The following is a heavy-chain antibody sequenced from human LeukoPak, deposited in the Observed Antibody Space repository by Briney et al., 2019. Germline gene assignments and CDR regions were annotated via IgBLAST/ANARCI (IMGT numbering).Heavy chain of an antibody. CDR3: ARGHYDSTAYSDY. Sequence: PGGSLRLSCAASGFTVSSNYMSWVRQAPGKGLEWVTFISYDGNNKYYADSVKGRFTISRDNSKNTLYLQMNSLRAEDTAVYHCARGHYDSTAYSDYWGQGTLVTVSS. V-gene: IGHV3-30*03. CDR2: ISYDGNNK. CDR1: GFTVSSNY. J-gene: IGHJ4*02. D-gene: IGHD3-22*01.